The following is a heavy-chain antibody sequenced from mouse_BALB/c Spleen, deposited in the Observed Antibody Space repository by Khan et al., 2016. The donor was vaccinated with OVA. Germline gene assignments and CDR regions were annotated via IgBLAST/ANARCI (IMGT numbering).Heavy chain of an antibody. CDR1: GFAFSSYS. V-gene: IGHV5-6-4*01. D-gene: IGHD1-1*01. J-gene: IGHJ2*01. Sequence: EVELVESGGGLVKPGGSLKLSCAASGFAFSSYSMSWVRQTPEKRLEWVATITSGGSYTYYPDSVKGRFTISRDNAKNTLYLQMSSLKSEDTAMYYCTIDRNYYGMSFYFDYWGQGTTLTVSS. CDR2: ITSGGSYT. CDR3: TIDRNYYGMSFYFDY.